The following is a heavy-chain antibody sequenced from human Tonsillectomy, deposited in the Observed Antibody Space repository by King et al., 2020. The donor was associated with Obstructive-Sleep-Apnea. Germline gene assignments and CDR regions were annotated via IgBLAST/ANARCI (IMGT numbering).Heavy chain of an antibody. CDR3: ASSLRFLEWLPPDY. Sequence: VQLQESGPGLVKPSETLSLTCTVSGGSISSYYWSWIRQPPGKGLEWIGYIYYSGSTNYNPSLKSRVTISVDTSKNQFSLTLSSVTAADTAVYYCASSLRFLEWLPPDYWGQGTLVTVSS. CDR1: GGSISSYY. CDR2: IYYSGST. D-gene: IGHD3-3*01. J-gene: IGHJ4*02. V-gene: IGHV4-59*08.